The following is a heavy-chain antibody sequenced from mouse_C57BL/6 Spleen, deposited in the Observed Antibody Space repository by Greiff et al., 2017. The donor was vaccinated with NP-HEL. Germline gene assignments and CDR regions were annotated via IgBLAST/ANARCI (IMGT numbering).Heavy chain of an antibody. CDR3: ARGEGYYGSSSIY. CDR1: GFNIKNTY. D-gene: IGHD1-1*01. Sequence: EVKLQESVAELVRPGASVKLSCTASGFNIKNTYMHWVKQRPEQGLEWIGRIDPANGNTKYAPKFQGKATITADTSSNTAYLQLSSLTSEDTAIYYCARGEGYYGSSSIYWGQGTLVTVSA. J-gene: IGHJ3*01. V-gene: IGHV14-3*01. CDR2: IDPANGNT.